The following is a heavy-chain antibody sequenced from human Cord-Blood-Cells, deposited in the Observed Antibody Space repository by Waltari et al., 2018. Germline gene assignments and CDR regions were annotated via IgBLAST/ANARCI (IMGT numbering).Heavy chain of an antibody. J-gene: IGHJ4*02. CDR2: IDYSGST. Sequence: QLQLQESGPGLVKPSETLSLTCTVSGGSISSSRYYWGWIRQPPGKGLEWIGSIDYSGSTDYNPSIKSRVTISVDTSKNQFSLKLSSVTAADTAVYYCARPPTEYSSSWYFDYWGQGTLVTVSS. CDR1: GGSISSSRYY. CDR3: ARPPTEYSSSWYFDY. D-gene: IGHD6-13*01. V-gene: IGHV4-39*01.